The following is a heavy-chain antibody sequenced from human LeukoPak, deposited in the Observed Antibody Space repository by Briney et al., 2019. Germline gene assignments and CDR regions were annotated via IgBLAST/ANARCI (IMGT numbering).Heavy chain of an antibody. CDR1: GFTFSSYA. Sequence: PGGSLRLSCAASGFTFSSYAMHWVRQAPGKGLEWVATISYDGSNNYYADSVRGRFTISRDNSKSTLYLEMNSLRAEDTAVYYCVRGHIVVVIASSGDFDFWGQGTLVTVSS. J-gene: IGHJ4*02. CDR2: ISYDGSNN. D-gene: IGHD2-21*01. CDR3: VRGHIVVVIASSGDFDF. V-gene: IGHV3-30-3*01.